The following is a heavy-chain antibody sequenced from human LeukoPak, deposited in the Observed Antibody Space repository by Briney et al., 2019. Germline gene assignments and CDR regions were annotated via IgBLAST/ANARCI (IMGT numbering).Heavy chain of an antibody. J-gene: IGHJ3*02. CDR3: ATDALTPLRDSSSLAFDI. V-gene: IGHV1-24*01. D-gene: IGHD6-6*01. CDR2: FDPEDGET. CDR1: GYTLTELS. Sequence: VASVKVSCKVSGYTLTELSMHWVRQAPGKGLEWMGGFDPEDGETIYAQTFQGRVIMTEDTSTDTAYMELSSLRSEDTAVYYCATDALTPLRDSSSLAFDIWGQGTMVTVSS.